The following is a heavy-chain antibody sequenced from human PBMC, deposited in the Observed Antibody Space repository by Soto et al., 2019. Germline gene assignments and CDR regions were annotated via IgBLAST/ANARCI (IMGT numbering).Heavy chain of an antibody. V-gene: IGHV3-7*03. J-gene: IGHJ6*02. D-gene: IGHD2-21*02. CDR2: IPQDGVDG. CDR1: GFTFSMYS. Sequence: AGSLRLSCEVSGFTFSMYSMSWVRQSPGKGLEWVANIPQDGVDGHYADSVKGRFTISRDNGKNSLYLQLNNLRAEDTAVYYCARDHLILPAHDFFYGSDVWGRGATVTVSS. CDR3: ARDHLILPAHDFFYGSDV.